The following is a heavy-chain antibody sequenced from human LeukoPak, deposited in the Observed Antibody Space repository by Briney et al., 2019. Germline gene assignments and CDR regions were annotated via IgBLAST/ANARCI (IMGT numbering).Heavy chain of an antibody. J-gene: IGHJ4*02. V-gene: IGHV3-30*04. CDR3: ARCISIGGPFGY. Sequence: GGSLRLSCAASGFTFSTYIMHWVRQAPGKGLEWVAVISSDGNDKYYADSVRGRFTISRDKSLNMLFLEMNSLRTEDTAVYFCARCISIGGPFGYWGQGTLVTVSS. CDR2: ISSDGNDK. D-gene: IGHD2-2*01. CDR1: GFTFSTYI.